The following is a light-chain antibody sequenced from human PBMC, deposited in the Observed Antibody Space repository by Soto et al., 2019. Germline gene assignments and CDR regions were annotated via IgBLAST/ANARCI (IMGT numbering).Light chain of an antibody. J-gene: IGLJ3*02. CDR1: SSDIGDYHY. CDR3: SSYTSSTTLVV. CDR2: EVS. V-gene: IGLV2-14*01. Sequence: QSALTQPASVSGSPGQSITISCTGTSSDIGDYHYVSWYQQHPGKAPRLMIYEVSNRPSGVSNRFSGSKSGNTASLTISGLQAEDEADYYCSSYTSSTTLVVFGGGTKVTVL.